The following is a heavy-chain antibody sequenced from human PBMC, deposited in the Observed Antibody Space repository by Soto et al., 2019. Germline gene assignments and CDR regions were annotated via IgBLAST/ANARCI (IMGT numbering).Heavy chain of an antibody. CDR3: ARDVYGRYSRVWFDP. Sequence: QVQLVQSGAEVKKPGASVKVSCKGSGYTFTSYGINWVRQAPGQGLEWMGWISTYNGSTDYAQKFQGRVTMTTDTPTSTAYMELRSLRSDDTAVYYCARDVYGRYSRVWFDPWGQGTLVTVSS. CDR1: GYTFTSYG. V-gene: IGHV1-18*01. J-gene: IGHJ5*02. D-gene: IGHD1-26*01. CDR2: ISTYNGST.